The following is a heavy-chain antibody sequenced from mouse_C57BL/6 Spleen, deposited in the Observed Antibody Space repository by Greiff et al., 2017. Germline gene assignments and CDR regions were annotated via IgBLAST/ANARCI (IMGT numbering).Heavy chain of an antibody. J-gene: IGHJ2*01. CDR2: ISSGGSYT. V-gene: IGHV5-6*01. CDR3: ASGPFDY. CDR1: GFTFSSYG. Sequence: VQLKESGGDLVKPGGSLKLSCAASGFTFSSYGMSWVRQTPDKRLEWVATISSGGSYTYYPDSVKGRFTISRDNAKNTLYLQMSSLKSEDTAMYYCASGPFDYWGQGTTLTVSS.